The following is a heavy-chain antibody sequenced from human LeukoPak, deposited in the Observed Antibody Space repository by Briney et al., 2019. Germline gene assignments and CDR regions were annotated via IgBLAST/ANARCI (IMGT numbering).Heavy chain of an antibody. CDR1: GYSFTSYW. CDR3: ARDLYYDILTGYYEYYFDY. V-gene: IGHV5-51*01. D-gene: IGHD3-9*01. J-gene: IGHJ4*02. Sequence: HGESLKISCKGSGYSFTSYWIGWVRQMPGKGLEWMGIIYRGDSDTRYSPSFQGQVTISADKSISTAYLQWSSLKASDTAMYYCARDLYYDILTGYYEYYFDYWGQGTLVTVSS. CDR2: IYRGDSDT.